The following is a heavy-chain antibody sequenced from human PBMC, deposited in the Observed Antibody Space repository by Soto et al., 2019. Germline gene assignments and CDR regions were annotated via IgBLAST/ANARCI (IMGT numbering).Heavy chain of an antibody. V-gene: IGHV4-31*03. CDR1: GGSISSGCYY. CDR3: ARVGWERKGYLMDF. J-gene: IGHJ6*04. D-gene: IGHD1-26*01. CDR2: IYYSGST. Sequence: SETLSLTCTVSGGSISSGCYYWSWIRQHPGKGLEWIGYIYYSGSTYYNPSLKSRVTISVDTSKNQFSLKLSSGTAADTAVYFCARVGWERKGYLMDFRGKGPTVTVS.